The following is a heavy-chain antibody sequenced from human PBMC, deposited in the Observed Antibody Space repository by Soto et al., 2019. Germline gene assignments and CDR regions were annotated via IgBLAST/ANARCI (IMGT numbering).Heavy chain of an antibody. J-gene: IGHJ4*02. CDR2: IYWDDDK. D-gene: IGHD6-13*01. Sequence: QITLKESGPTLVKPTQTLTLTCTFSGFSLSTSGVGLGWLRQPPGKALEYLALIYWDDDKRYSPSLRSRPTITKDTAKHQVVLTLTNMDPVDTATYYCAHRSIAAAGSWDVGSFDYWGQGTLVTVSS. CDR1: GFSLSTSGVG. CDR3: AHRSIAAAGSWDVGSFDY. V-gene: IGHV2-5*02.